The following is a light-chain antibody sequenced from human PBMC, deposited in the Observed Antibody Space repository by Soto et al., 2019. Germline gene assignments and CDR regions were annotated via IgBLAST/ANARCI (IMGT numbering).Light chain of an antibody. V-gene: IGKV1-39*01. CDR1: QSISSY. J-gene: IGKJ1*01. Sequence: DIQMTQPPSSLSASVGDRVTITCRASQSISSYSHWYQQKPGKAPKLLIYAASSLQSGVPSRFSGCGSGTALTLTISSLQPEDFATYYCQQSYRTPPTCGQGTKVEIK. CDR2: AAS. CDR3: QQSYRTPPT.